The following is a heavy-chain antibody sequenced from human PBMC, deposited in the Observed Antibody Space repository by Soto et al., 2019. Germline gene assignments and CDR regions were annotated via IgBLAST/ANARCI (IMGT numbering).Heavy chain of an antibody. CDR1: GFAFSSYS. V-gene: IGHV3-21*01. CDR2: ISSSSSYI. CDR3: ARDRGIAAAGYYYYGMDV. J-gene: IGHJ6*02. D-gene: IGHD6-13*01. Sequence: SLRLSCASSGFAFSSYSMNWVRQAPGKGLEWVSSISSSSSYIYYADSVKGRFTISRDNAKNSLYLQMNSLRAEDTAVYYCARDRGIAAAGYYYYGMDVWGQGTTVTVSS.